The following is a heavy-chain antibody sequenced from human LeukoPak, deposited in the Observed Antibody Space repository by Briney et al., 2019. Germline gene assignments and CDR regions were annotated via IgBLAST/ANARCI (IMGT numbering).Heavy chain of an antibody. CDR1: GYTFASYG. D-gene: IGHD6-19*01. Sequence: GASVKVSCKASGYTFASYGISWVRQAPGQGLEWVGWISAYNGNTNYAQKLQGRVTMTTDTSTSTAYMELRSLRSDDASVYYCARTYSSGWYWFDPWGQGTLVTVSS. J-gene: IGHJ5*02. CDR3: ARTYSSGWYWFDP. V-gene: IGHV1-18*01. CDR2: ISAYNGNT.